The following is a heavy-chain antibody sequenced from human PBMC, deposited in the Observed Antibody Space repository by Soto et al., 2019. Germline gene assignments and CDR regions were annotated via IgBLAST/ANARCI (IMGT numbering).Heavy chain of an antibody. Sequence: QVQLVQSGAEKKKPGASVKVSCKASGYTFTSYAIHWVRQAPGQRIEWMGRINSGNGSTKYPQKFQGRATITRDTSASTAYMELSSLRSDDTAVYYCAGGFPLWFDPWGQGTLVTVSS. CDR2: INSGNGST. D-gene: IGHD3-3*01. V-gene: IGHV1-3*05. CDR3: AGGFPLWFDP. J-gene: IGHJ5*02. CDR1: GYTFTSYA.